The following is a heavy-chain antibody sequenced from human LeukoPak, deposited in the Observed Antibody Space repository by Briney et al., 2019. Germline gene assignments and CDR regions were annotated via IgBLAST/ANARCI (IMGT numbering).Heavy chain of an antibody. Sequence: SETLSLTCAVYGGSFSGYYWSWIRQPPGKGLEWIGEINHSGSTKYNPSTQSRVTISLHTSKNQFSLKLSSVTAADTAVYYCASRGGGPSRNYYYMDVWGKGTTVTVSS. D-gene: IGHD4-23*01. CDR2: INHSGST. V-gene: IGHV4-34*01. J-gene: IGHJ6*03. CDR3: ASRGGGPSRNYYYMDV. CDR1: GGSFSGYY.